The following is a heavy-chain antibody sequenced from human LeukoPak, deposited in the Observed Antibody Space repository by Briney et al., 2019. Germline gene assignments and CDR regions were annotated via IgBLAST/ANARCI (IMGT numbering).Heavy chain of an antibody. V-gene: IGHV3-15*01. CDR2: VKSKVDGGTA. D-gene: IGHD1-26*01. J-gene: IGHJ4*02. CDR1: GFIFSDAW. CDR3: ARASGSYPYY. Sequence: PGGSLRLSCAASGFIFSDAWMHWVRQAPGKGLEWVGRVKSKVDGGTADYAVPVKGRFTISRDDSKNTLYLQMDSLGGEDTAVYYCARASGSYPYYWGQGTLVTVSS.